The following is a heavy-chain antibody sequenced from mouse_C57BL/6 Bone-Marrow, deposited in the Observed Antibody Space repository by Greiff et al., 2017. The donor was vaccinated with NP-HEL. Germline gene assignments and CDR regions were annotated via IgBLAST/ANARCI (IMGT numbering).Heavy chain of an antibody. V-gene: IGHV1-80*01. CDR3: AKDWNYFDY. J-gene: IGHJ2*01. D-gene: IGHD4-1*01. CDR1: GYTFTGYW. Sequence: QVQLQQSGAELMKPGASVKLSCKATGYTFTGYWMNWVKQRPGKGLEWIGQIYPGDGDTNYNGKFKGKATLTADKSSSTASMQLSSLTSEDSAVDFCAKDWNYFDYWGQGTTRTVSS. CDR2: IYPGDGDT.